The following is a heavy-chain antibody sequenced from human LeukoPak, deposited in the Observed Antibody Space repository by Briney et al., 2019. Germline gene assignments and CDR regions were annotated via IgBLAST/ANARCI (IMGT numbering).Heavy chain of an antibody. D-gene: IGHD3-10*01. CDR2: ISGSGGST. Sequence: GGSLRLSCAASGFTFSSYAMSWVRQAPGKGLEWVSAISGSGGSTYYADSVKGRFTISRDNYKNMLYLQLNSLTAEDTAVYFCAKNGNSYYGSGSYSDFDYWGQGTLVTVSS. J-gene: IGHJ4*02. CDR1: GFTFSSYA. CDR3: AKNGNSYYGSGSYSDFDY. V-gene: IGHV3-23*01.